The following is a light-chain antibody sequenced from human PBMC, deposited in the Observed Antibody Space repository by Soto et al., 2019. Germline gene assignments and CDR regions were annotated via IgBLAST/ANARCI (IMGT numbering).Light chain of an antibody. CDR2: DAS. J-gene: IGKJ5*01. V-gene: IGKV3-11*01. Sequence: EIVLTKSPATLSLSPGERATLSCRASQSVSSYLAWYQQKPGQAPRLLIYDASNRATGIPARLSASGSGTDFTLTISRLEPEDFAVYYCQQYGSSSPFGQGTRLEIK. CDR3: QQYGSSSP. CDR1: QSVSSY.